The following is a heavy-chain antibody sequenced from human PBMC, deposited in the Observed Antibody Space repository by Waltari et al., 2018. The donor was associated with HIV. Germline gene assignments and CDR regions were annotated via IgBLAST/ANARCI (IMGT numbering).Heavy chain of an antibody. Sequence: VHLLESGGGLVQPGGSLRLSCAASGFTFSSYSVNWVRQAPGKGLECISYISYSCRHIYYGDSVQGRFTISRDNSKNSLYLQMDSLRADDTAVYYCTRTVSSYKYYFDYWGHVTLVTVSS. CDR2: ISYSCRHI. CDR3: TRTVSSYKYYFDY. V-gene: IGHV3-48*04. J-gene: IGHJ4*01. D-gene: IGHD6-13*01. CDR1: GFTFSSYS.